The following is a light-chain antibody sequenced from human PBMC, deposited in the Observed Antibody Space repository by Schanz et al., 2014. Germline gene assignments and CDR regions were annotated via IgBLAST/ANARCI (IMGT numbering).Light chain of an antibody. CDR1: QSVSNNY. Sequence: EVVLTQSPGTLSLSPGERATLSCRASQSVSNNYLAWYQQEPGQAPRLLIYGASSRATGIPDRFSGSGSGTDFTLTINRLEPEDFAVYYCQQRSHWPPLTFGGGTKVEIK. CDR3: QQRSHWPPLT. CDR2: GAS. V-gene: IGKV3D-20*02. J-gene: IGKJ4*01.